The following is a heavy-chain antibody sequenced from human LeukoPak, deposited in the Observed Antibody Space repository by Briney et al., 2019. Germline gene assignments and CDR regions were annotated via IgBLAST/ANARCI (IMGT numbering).Heavy chain of an antibody. CDR2: INHSGTT. D-gene: IGHD3-9*01. V-gene: IGHV4-34*01. CDR1: GGSFSGYY. Sequence: PSETLSLTCASYGGSFSGYYWTWIRQPPGKGLEWIGEINHSGTTNYNPSLKSRVTISVDTSKNQFPLKLSSMTAADTAVYYCARSRGYDILTGYWNYYFDYWGQGTLVTVSS. CDR3: ARSRGYDILTGYWNYYFDY. J-gene: IGHJ4*02.